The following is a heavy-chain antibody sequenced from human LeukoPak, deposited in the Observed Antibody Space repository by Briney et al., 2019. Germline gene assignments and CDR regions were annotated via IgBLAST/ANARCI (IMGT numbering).Heavy chain of an antibody. CDR3: AREKEGTCYFDY. J-gene: IGHJ4*02. D-gene: IGHD3-10*01. V-gene: IGHV1-46*01. Sequence: ASVKVSCKASGYAFTSYYIHWVRQAPGQGLEWVGIISPSRGNTGYAQKFQGYMELSSLRSDDTAVYYCAREKEGTCYFDYWGQGTLVTVSS. CDR1: GYAFTSYY. CDR2: ISPSRGNT.